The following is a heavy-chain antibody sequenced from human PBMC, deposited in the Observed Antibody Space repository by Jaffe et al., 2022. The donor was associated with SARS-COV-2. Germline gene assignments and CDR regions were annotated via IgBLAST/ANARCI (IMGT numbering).Heavy chain of an antibody. CDR1: GFIFSDFT. CDR3: ARATRNGYNMDS. J-gene: IGHJ4*02. CDR2: VSTYGPYE. V-gene: IGHV3-30-3*01. Sequence: QVHLVESGGGLVQPGKSLRLSCAASGFIFSDFTMHWVRQAPGKGLEWVAVVSTYGPYEYYSDSVKGRFTISRDNSKNTLYLQMNSLTHEDTAVYYCARATRNGYNMDSWGQGTLVTVSS. D-gene: IGHD6-25*01.